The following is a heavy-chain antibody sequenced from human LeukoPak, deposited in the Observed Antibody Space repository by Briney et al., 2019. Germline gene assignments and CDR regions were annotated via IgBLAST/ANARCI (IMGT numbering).Heavy chain of an antibody. CDR2: IYYSGST. V-gene: IGHV4-59*08. CDR3: ARHGGILTGYYSFDY. J-gene: IGHJ4*02. D-gene: IGHD3-9*01. CDR1: GGSTSSYY. Sequence: SETLSLTCTVSGGSTSSYYWSWIRQPPGKGLEWIGYIYYSGSTNYNPSLKSRVTISVDTSKNQFSLKLSSVTAADTAVYHCARHGGILTGYYSFDYWGQGTLVTVSS.